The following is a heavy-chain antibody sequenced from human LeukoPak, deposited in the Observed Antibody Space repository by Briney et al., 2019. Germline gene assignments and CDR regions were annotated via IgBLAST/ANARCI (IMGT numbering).Heavy chain of an antibody. CDR2: IYYSGST. Sequence: MTSETLSLTCTVSGGSISSYYWSWVRQPPGKGLEWIGYIYYSGSTNYNPSLKSRVTISVDTFKNQFSLKLSSVTAADTAVYYCARGELFNHCFDYWGQGTLVTVSS. V-gene: IGHV4-59*08. J-gene: IGHJ4*02. D-gene: IGHD3-16*01. CDR3: ARGELFNHCFDY. CDR1: GGSISSYY.